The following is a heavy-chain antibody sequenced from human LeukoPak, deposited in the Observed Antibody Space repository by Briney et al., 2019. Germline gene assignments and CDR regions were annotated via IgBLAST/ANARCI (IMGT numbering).Heavy chain of an antibody. V-gene: IGHV4-31*03. CDR2: IYYSGST. Sequence: SQTLSLICTVSGGSISSGGYYWSWIRQHPGKGLEWIGYIYYSGSTYYNPSLKSRVTISVDTSKNQFSLKLSSVTAADTAVYYCAVAYYDILTGPIGGWFDPWGQGTLVTVSS. CDR1: GGSISSGGYY. CDR3: AVAYYDILTGPIGGWFDP. D-gene: IGHD3-9*01. J-gene: IGHJ5*02.